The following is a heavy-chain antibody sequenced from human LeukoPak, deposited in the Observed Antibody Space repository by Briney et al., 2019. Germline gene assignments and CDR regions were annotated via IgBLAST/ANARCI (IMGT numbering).Heavy chain of an antibody. CDR1: GFTFSSYS. J-gene: IGHJ4*02. CDR3: ARDHSHYYFDY. V-gene: IGHV3-21*01. Sequence: GGSLRLSCAASGFTFSSYSMNWVRQAPGKGLEWVSSISSSSSYICYADSVKGRFTISRDNSKNTLYLQMNSLRAEDTAVYYCARDHSHYYFDYWGQGTLVTVSS. D-gene: IGHD5-18*01. CDR2: ISSSSSYI.